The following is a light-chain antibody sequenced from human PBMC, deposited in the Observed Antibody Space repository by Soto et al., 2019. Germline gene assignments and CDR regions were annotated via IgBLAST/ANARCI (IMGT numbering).Light chain of an antibody. Sequence: EIVLTQSPGTLSLSPGERATLSCRASQSVSSCYLAWYQQKPGQAPRLLIYGASSRATVIPDRFSGSVSGTDFTLTISRLEPEAFAVYYCQQYGSTPGWTFGQGTKVEIK. CDR3: QQYGSTPGWT. CDR1: QSVSSCY. V-gene: IGKV3-20*01. J-gene: IGKJ1*01. CDR2: GAS.